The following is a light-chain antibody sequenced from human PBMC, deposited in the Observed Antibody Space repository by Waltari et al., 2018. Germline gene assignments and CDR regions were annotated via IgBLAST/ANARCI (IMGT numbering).Light chain of an antibody. CDR2: WAS. Sequence: DIVMTQSPDSLAVSLGERATMNCKSSQTISHSTNNKNYLAWYQQKPGQPPKLLIYWASTRDSGVPARFSGSGSVSDFTLTITRLQAEDVAVYYCQQYFTTPTFGGGTKVEIK. CDR3: QQYFTTPT. CDR1: QTISHSTNNKNY. V-gene: IGKV4-1*01. J-gene: IGKJ4*01.